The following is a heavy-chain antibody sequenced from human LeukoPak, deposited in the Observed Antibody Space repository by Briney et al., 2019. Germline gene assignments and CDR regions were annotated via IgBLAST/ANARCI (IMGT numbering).Heavy chain of an antibody. D-gene: IGHD5-24*01. CDR1: GFTFSSYG. CDR3: AKDWVPGRDGYNYANGFDP. CDR2: ISYDGSNK. Sequence: GGSLRLSCAASGFTFSSYGMHWVRQAPGKGLEWVALISYDGSNKYYADSVKGRFTISRDNSKNTLYLQMNSLRAEDTAVYYCAKDWVPGRDGYNYANGFDPWGQGTLVTVSS. J-gene: IGHJ5*02. V-gene: IGHV3-30*18.